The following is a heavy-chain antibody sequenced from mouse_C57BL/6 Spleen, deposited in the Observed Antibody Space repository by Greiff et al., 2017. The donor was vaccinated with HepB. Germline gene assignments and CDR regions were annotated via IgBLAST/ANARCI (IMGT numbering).Heavy chain of an antibody. J-gene: IGHJ4*01. Sequence: DVQLVESGGGLVKPGASLKLSCAASGFTFSSYTMSWVRQTPEKGLEWVATISGGGGNTYYPDSVKGRFTMSRDNAKNTLYLQMSSLRSEDTALYYCAGHRYYYDSSDGCAMDYWGQGTSVTVSS. CDR2: ISGGGGNT. CDR1: GFTFSSYT. V-gene: IGHV5-9*01. CDR3: AGHRYYYDSSDGCAMDY. D-gene: IGHD1-1*01.